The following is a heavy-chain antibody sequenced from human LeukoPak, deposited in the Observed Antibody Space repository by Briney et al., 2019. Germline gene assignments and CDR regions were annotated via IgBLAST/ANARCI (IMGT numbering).Heavy chain of an antibody. V-gene: IGHV1-69*13. D-gene: IGHD3-10*01. CDR3: ARDGGFGELTFDY. Sequence: SVKVSCKASGGTFSSYAISWVRQAPGQGLEWMGGIIPIFGTANYAQKFQGRVTITADESTSTAYVELSSLRSEDTAVHYCARDGGFGELTFDYWGQGTLVTVSS. J-gene: IGHJ4*02. CDR1: GGTFSSYA. CDR2: IIPIFGTA.